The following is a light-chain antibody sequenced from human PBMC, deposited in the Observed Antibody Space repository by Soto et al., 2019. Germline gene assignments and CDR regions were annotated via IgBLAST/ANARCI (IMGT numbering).Light chain of an antibody. CDR2: GAS. CDR3: ELYGDSLT. V-gene: IGKV3-20*01. Sequence: EIVLTQSPGTLSLSPGERATLSCRASQSVSSTYFAWYQQKPGQAPRLLIYGASSRATGIPDRFSGSGSGTDFTLTISRLEPEDCAVYYCELYGDSLTFGGGTKVDIK. CDR1: QSVSSTY. J-gene: IGKJ4*01.